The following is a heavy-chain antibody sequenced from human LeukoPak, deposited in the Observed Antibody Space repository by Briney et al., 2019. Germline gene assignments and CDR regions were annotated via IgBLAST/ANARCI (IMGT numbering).Heavy chain of an antibody. V-gene: IGHV4-34*01. J-gene: IGHJ4*02. Sequence: PSETLSLTCAVYGGSFSGYYWSWIRQPPGKGLEWIGEINHSGSTNYNPSLKSRVTISVDTSKNQFSLKLSSVTAADTAVYYCARESDSSGYHDYWGQGTLVTVSS. D-gene: IGHD3-22*01. CDR3: ARESDSSGYHDY. CDR1: GGSFSGYY. CDR2: INHSGST.